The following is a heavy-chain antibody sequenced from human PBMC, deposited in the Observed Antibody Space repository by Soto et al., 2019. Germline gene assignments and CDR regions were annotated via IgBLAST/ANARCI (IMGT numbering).Heavy chain of an antibody. CDR1: GGSISSSSYY. CDR3: ARVGANYDILTGQPEHYFDY. V-gene: IGHV4-39*01. CDR2: IYYSGNT. D-gene: IGHD3-9*01. J-gene: IGHJ4*02. Sequence: SETLSLTCTVSGGSISSSSYYWGWIRQPPGKGLEWIGSIYYSGNTYYNPSLKSRVTISVDTAKNQFSLKLSSVTAADTAVYYCARVGANYDILTGQPEHYFDYWGQGTLVTVSS.